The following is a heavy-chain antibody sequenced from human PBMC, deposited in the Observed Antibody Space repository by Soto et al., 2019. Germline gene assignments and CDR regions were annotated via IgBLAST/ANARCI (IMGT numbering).Heavy chain of an antibody. D-gene: IGHD5-18*01. V-gene: IGHV4-4*02. CDR1: GGSISSSNW. CDR2: IYHSGST. Sequence: SETLSLTCAVSGGSISSSNWWSWVRQPPGKGLEWIGEIYHSGSTNYNPSLKSRVTISVDKSKKQFSLKLSSVTAADTAVYYCGRATAMAPFAYSGQGTLVTVSS. J-gene: IGHJ4*02. CDR3: GRATAMAPFAY.